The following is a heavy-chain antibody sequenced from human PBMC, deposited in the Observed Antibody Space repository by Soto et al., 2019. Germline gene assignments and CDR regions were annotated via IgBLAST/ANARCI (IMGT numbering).Heavy chain of an antibody. CDR3: ARRRLGDCSGGSCYSDYFDY. V-gene: IGHV4-34*01. J-gene: IGHJ4*02. D-gene: IGHD2-15*01. CDR1: GGSFSGYY. Sequence: SETLSLTCTVYGGSFSGYYWSWIRQPQGKGLEWIGEINHSGSTNYNPSLKSRVTVSVDTSKNHFSLKLSSVTAADTAVYYCARRRLGDCSGGSCYSDYFDYWGQGTLVTVSS. CDR2: INHSGST.